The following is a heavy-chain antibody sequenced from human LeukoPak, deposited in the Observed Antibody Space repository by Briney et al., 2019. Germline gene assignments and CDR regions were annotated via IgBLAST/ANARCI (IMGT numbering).Heavy chain of an antibody. Sequence: PSETLSLTCTVSGGSISSYYWSWIRQPPGKGLEWIGYIYYSGSTNYNPSLKSRVTISVDTSKNQFSLKLSSVTAVDTAVYYCALTSSSGWYYFDYWGQGTLVTVSS. J-gene: IGHJ4*02. CDR1: GGSISSYY. CDR3: ALTSSSGWYYFDY. V-gene: IGHV4-59*01. D-gene: IGHD6-19*01. CDR2: IYYSGST.